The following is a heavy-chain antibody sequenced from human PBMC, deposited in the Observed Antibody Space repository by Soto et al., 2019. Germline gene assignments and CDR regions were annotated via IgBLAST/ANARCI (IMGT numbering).Heavy chain of an antibody. V-gene: IGHV1-2*04. CDR2: VNPNSGGT. J-gene: IGHJ4*02. Sequence: ASVKVSCKASGYTFTGYYIHWVRQAPGQGLEWMGWVNPNSGGTNYAQKFQGWVTMTRDTSISTAYMELSRLRSDDTAVYYCVTSRVSIAVAGETEYYFDYWGQGTLVTVSS. CDR1: GYTFTGYY. CDR3: VTSRVSIAVAGETEYYFDY. D-gene: IGHD6-19*01.